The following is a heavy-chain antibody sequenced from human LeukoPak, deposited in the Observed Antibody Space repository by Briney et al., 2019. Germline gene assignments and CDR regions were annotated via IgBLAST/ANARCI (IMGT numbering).Heavy chain of an antibody. CDR3: ARAAVVPAAMDGMDV. V-gene: IGHV4-31*03. CDR2: IYYSGST. J-gene: IGHJ6*02. Sequence: PSETLSLTCTVSGGSISSGDYYWSWIRQHPGKGLEWIGYIYYSGSTYYNPSLKSRVTISVDTSMNQFSLKLSSVTAADTAVYYCARAAVVPAAMDGMDVWGQGTTVTVSS. CDR1: GGSISSGDYY. D-gene: IGHD2-2*01.